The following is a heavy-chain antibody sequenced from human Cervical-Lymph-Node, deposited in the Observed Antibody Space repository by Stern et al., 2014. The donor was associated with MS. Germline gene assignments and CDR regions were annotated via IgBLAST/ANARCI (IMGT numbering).Heavy chain of an antibody. CDR3: ARGGCSSTSCLDY. D-gene: IGHD2-2*01. V-gene: IGHV3-74*03. J-gene: IGHJ4*02. Sequence: VQLVQSGAGLVQPGGSLRLSCAASGFTFSRNWMHWVRQAPGQGLVWVSHINSDGSNTKYADSVKGRFTISRDNTKNTLYLQMNSLRAEDTAVYYCARGGCSSTSCLDYWGQGTLVTVSS. CDR1: GFTFSRNW. CDR2: INSDGSNT.